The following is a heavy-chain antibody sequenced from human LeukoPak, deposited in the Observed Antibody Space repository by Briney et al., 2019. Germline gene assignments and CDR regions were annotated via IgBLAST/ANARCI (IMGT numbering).Heavy chain of an antibody. D-gene: IGHD3-16*01. Sequence: SETLSLTCTVSGDSISTYHWNWIRKPPGKGLEWIGYMQSNGNSKYNPSLRSRVTIFIDTSKSQVALILSSVTAADTAVYYCARDKQHSYGRYFDHWGQGALVTVSS. CDR2: MQSNGNS. V-gene: IGHV4-59*01. J-gene: IGHJ4*02. CDR3: ARDKQHSYGRYFDH. CDR1: GDSISTYH.